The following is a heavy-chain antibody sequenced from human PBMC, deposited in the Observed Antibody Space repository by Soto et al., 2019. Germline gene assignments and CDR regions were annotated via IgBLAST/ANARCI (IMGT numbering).Heavy chain of an antibody. D-gene: IGHD3-16*01. J-gene: IGHJ6*02. CDR3: ACGGESRYCYYGMDV. CDR2: ISSSSSTI. V-gene: IGHV3-48*01. CDR1: GLTFSSYS. Sequence: EVQLVESGGGLVQRGGSLRLSCAASGLTFSSYSMNWVRQAPGKGLEWVSYISSSSSTIYYADSVKGRFTISRDNAKNALYLQMTSVRAEDTAVYCGACGGESRYCYYGMDVWGQGTKVTVSS.